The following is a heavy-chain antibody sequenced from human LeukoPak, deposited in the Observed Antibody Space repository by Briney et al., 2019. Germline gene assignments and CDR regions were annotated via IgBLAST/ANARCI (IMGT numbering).Heavy chain of an antibody. D-gene: IGHD5-24*01. CDR2: VRGSGVST. Sequence: GGSLRLFCTDSGFTFSSYALAGVRQAPGKGLEWGSAVRGSGVSTYYADAVKGRFIISRDRSKNTLYLQMHSLRDEDTAVYYCAKLETGDGLGFLVYWGQGTLVTVSS. V-gene: IGHV3-23*01. CDR1: GFTFSSYA. J-gene: IGHJ4*02. CDR3: AKLETGDGLGFLVY.